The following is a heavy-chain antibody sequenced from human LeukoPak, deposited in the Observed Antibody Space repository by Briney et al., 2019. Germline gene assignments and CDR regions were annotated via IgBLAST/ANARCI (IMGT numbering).Heavy chain of an antibody. D-gene: IGHD4-17*01. V-gene: IGHV1-24*01. CDR3: ATAPRTTVSNYFDY. CDR2: FDPEDGET. Sequence: ASVKVSCKVSGYTLTELSMHWVRQAPGKGLEWMGGFDPEDGETIYAQKFQGRVTMTEDTSTDTAYMELSSLRSEDTAVYYCATAPRTTVSNYFDYWGQGTLVTVSS. CDR1: GYTLTELS. J-gene: IGHJ4*02.